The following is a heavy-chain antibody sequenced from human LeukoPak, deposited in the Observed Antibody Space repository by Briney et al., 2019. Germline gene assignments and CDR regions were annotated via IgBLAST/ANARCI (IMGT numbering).Heavy chain of an antibody. CDR3: ARVLAQLWGPSDYYMDV. V-gene: IGHV4-31*03. CDR1: GGSISSGTYY. D-gene: IGHD1-1*01. J-gene: IGHJ6*03. Sequence: SETLSLTCTVSGGSISSGTYYWSWVRQHPGKGLEWIGYIYYSGRTYYNPSLKSRVTISVDTSKNQFSLKLSSVTAADTAVYYCARVLAQLWGPSDYYMDVWGKGTTVTVSS. CDR2: IYYSGRT.